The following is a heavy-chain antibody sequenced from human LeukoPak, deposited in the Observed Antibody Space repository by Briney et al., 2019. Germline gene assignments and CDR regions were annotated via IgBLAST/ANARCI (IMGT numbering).Heavy chain of an antibody. J-gene: IGHJ4*02. CDR3: ARQYSSSWSHHDY. V-gene: IGHV3-74*01. CDR2: INSDGSST. CDR1: GFTFSSYW. D-gene: IGHD6-13*01. Sequence: PGGSLRLSCAASGFTFSSYWMRWVRQAPGKGLVWVSRINSDGSSTSYADSVKGRFTISRDNAKNTVYLQMNSLRAEDTAVYYCARQYSSSWSHHDYWGQGTLVTVSS.